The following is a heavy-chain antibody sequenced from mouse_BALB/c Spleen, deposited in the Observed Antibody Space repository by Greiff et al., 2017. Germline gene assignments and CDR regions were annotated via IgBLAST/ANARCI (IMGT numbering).Heavy chain of an antibody. CDR2: ISSGSSTI. Sequence: EVKLVESGGGLVQPGGSRKLSCAASGFTFSSFGMHWVRQAPEKGLEWVAYISSGSSTIYYADTVKGRFTISRDNPKNTLFLQMTSLRSEDTAMYYCAREGDYYAIDYWGQGTSVTVSS. J-gene: IGHJ4*01. V-gene: IGHV5-17*02. CDR3: AREGDYYAIDY. D-gene: IGHD3-3*01. CDR1: GFTFSSFG.